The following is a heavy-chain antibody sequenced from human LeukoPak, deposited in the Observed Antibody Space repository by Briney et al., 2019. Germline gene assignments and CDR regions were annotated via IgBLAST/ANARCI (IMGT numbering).Heavy chain of an antibody. V-gene: IGHV3-20*04. Sequence: GGSLRLSCAASGFTFDDYGMSWVRQAPGKGLEWVSGINWNGGSTGYADSVKGRFTISRDNAKNSLYLQMNSLRAEDTALYYCARCRGGNYDILTGRTPYYMDVWGKGTTVTVSS. D-gene: IGHD3-9*01. CDR3: ARCRGGNYDILTGRTPYYMDV. CDR2: INWNGGST. CDR1: GFTFDDYG. J-gene: IGHJ6*03.